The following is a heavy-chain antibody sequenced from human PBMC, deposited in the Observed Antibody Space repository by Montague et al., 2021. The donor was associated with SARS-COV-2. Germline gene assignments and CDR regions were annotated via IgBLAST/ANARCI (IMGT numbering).Heavy chain of an antibody. D-gene: IGHD2-2*01. V-gene: IGHV4-34*03. CDR3: ALPTAGARFDP. J-gene: IGHJ5*02. Sequence: SETLSLTCAVYGGSFSGYNWGWVRQSPGKGLEWIGQINDSGGTKYNPSLKSRVTISLDKSKNHFSLKLSSVTAADTAVYYCALPTAGARFDPWGQGTLVTVSS. CDR2: INDSGGT. CDR1: GGSFSGYN.